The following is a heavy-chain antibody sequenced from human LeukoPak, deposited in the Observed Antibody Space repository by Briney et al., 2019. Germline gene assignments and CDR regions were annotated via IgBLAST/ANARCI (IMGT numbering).Heavy chain of an antibody. CDR3: ARDFGTVGANDDAFDI. J-gene: IGHJ3*02. CDR1: GFTFSGYW. D-gene: IGHD1-26*01. Sequence: QPGGSLRLSCAASGFTFSGYWMHWVRQAPGKGLVWVSRINGDGSSTTYADSVKGRFTISRDNAKNTLYLQMNSLRAEDTAVYYCARDFGTVGANDDAFDIWGQGTMVTASS. V-gene: IGHV3-74*01. CDR2: INGDGSST.